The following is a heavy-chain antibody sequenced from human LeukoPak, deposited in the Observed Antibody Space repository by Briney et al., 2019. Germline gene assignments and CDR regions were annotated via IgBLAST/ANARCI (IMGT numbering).Heavy chain of an antibody. CDR2: ISSSSSYI. J-gene: IGHJ4*02. V-gene: IGHV3-21*01. D-gene: IGHD2-2*01. CDR1: GFTVSSNY. Sequence: GGSLRLSCAASGFTVSSNYMNWVRQAPGKGLEWVSSISSSSSYIYYADSVKGRFTISRDNAKNSLYLQMNSLRAEDTAVYYCARYCSNDGIDHWGQGTLVTVSS. CDR3: ARYCSNDGIDH.